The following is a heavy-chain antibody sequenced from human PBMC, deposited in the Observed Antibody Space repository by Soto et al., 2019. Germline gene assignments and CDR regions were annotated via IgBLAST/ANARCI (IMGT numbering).Heavy chain of an antibody. Sequence: GGSLRLSCVASGFTFSSYGIFWVRQAPGKGLEWVAVISYDGSNKNYAVSVKGRFTVSRDNSKGTLYLQMNSLTAEDTAVYYCAKTRGAASYLDYCMDVWGKGTTVTVSS. D-gene: IGHD2-15*01. CDR2: ISYDGSNK. V-gene: IGHV3-30*18. J-gene: IGHJ6*03. CDR1: GFTFSSYG. CDR3: AKTRGAASYLDYCMDV.